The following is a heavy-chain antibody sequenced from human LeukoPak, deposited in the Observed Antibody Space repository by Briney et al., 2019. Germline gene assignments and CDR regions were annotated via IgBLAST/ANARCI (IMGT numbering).Heavy chain of an antibody. CDR3: ARDITGDPPPYYFDY. CDR1: GFTFSSYA. D-gene: IGHD7-27*01. Sequence: GGSLRLSCAASGFTFSSYAMHWVRQAPGKGLEWLAVMWFDGSHKYYADSVKGRFTISRDNSKSMLYLQTNSLRAEDTAVYYCARDITGDPPPYYFDYWGQGSLVTVSS. V-gene: IGHV3-33*08. J-gene: IGHJ4*02. CDR2: MWFDGSHK.